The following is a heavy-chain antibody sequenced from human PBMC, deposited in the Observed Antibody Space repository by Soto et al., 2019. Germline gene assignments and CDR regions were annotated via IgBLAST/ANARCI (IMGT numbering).Heavy chain of an antibody. J-gene: IGHJ4*02. CDR3: AKWGYYDYVWGSYRY. V-gene: IGHV3-23*01. Sequence: EVQLLESGGGLVQPGGSLRLSCAASGFTFSSYAMSWVRQAPGKGLEWVSAISGSGGSTYYADSVKDRFTISRDNSKNTLYLQMNSLRAEDTAVYYCAKWGYYDYVWGSYRYWGQGTLVTVSS. CDR1: GFTFSSYA. CDR2: ISGSGGST. D-gene: IGHD3-16*01.